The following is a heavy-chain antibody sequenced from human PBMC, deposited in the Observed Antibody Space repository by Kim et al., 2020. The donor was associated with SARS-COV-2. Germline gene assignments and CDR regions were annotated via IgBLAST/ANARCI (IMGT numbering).Heavy chain of an antibody. CDR3: ARDWNWGIDV. CDR1: GFTCTTYN. D-gene: IGHD7-27*01. V-gene: IGHV3-48*02. CDR2: ISVTDAI. J-gene: IGHJ4*02. Sequence: GGSLRLSCAASGFTCTTYNMNWVRQAPGKGLEWISYISVTDAIYYADSVKGRFTISRDYAKNSLDLQMNSLRDEDTAVYYCARDWNWGIDVWGQGTLVTVSS.